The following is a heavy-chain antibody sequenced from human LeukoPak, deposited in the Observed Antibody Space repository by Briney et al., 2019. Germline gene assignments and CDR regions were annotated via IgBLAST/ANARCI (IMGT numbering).Heavy chain of an antibody. CDR2: ISSHGHSQ. CDR1: VLTFSSSF. J-gene: IGHJ3*02. CDR3: ARERGVLNAFDI. D-gene: IGHD3-16*01. V-gene: IGHV3-30-3*01. Sequence: GGSLRLSCAASVLTFSSSFIHWVRQAPGKRLEWVAVISSHGHSQYYADSVKDRFTISRDNSKNTQYLQINSLREDDTAIYYCARERGVLNAFDIWGQGTIVTVFS.